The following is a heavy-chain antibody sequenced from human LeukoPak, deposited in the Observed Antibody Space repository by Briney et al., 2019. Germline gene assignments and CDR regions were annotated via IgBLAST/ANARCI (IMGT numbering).Heavy chain of an antibody. Sequence: GGSLRLSCAASGFTFSSYAMSWVRQAPGKGLEWVSAISGSGGSTYYADSVKGRFTISRDNSKNTLYLQMNSLRAEDTAVYYCAGGLARRYYFDYWGQGTLVTVSS. CDR2: ISGSGGST. CDR3: AGGLARRYYFDY. CDR1: GFTFSSYA. D-gene: IGHD3-3*02. J-gene: IGHJ4*02. V-gene: IGHV3-23*01.